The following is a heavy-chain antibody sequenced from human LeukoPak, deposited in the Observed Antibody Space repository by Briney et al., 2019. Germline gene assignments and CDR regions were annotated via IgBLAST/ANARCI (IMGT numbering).Heavy chain of an antibody. J-gene: IGHJ2*01. CDR3: ATQGSGYYEAVYWYFDL. D-gene: IGHD3-3*01. Sequence: ASVKVSCKVSGYTLTELSMHWVRQAPGKGLEWMGGFDPEDGETIYAQKFQGRVTMTEDTSTDTAYMELSSLRSEDTAVYYCATQGSGYYEAVYWYFDLWGRGTLVTVSS. CDR2: FDPEDGET. CDR1: GYTLTELS. V-gene: IGHV1-24*01.